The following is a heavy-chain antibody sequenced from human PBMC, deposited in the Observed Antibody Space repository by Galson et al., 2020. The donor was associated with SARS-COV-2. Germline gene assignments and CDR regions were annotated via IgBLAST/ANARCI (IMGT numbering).Heavy chain of an antibody. D-gene: IGHD5-12*01. V-gene: IGHV4-39*07. J-gene: IGHJ4*02. CDR3: ARDLTNSGYYSFDY. CDR1: GDSIRSSSYY. CDR2: IYYSGST. Sequence: SETLSLTCNVSGDSIRSSSYYWGWIRQPPGEGLEWIASIYYSGSTSYSPSLKGRVTISVDTSKNQFSLKLSSVTAADTAVYYCARDLTNSGYYSFDYWGQGTLVTVSS.